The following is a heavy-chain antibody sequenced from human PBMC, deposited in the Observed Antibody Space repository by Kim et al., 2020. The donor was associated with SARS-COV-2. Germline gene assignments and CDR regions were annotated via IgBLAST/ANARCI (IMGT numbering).Heavy chain of an antibody. CDR2: IWYDGSKK. Sequence: GGSLRLSCAASGFTFSNYGMHWVRQAPGKGLEWVAVIWYDGSKKHYADSVKGRFTISRDNSKNTLYLQMNSLRAEDTAVYYCAKAQAAGDYYYWGQGTLVTVSS. CDR3: AKAQAAGDYYY. CDR1: GFTFSNYG. V-gene: IGHV3-33*06. D-gene: IGHD4-17*01. J-gene: IGHJ4*02.